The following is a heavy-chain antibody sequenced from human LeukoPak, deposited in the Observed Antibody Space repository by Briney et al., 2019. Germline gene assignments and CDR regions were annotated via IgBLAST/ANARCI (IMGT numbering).Heavy chain of an antibody. Sequence: GASVKVSCKASGYTFTSYGISWVRQAPGQGLEWMGWISAYNGNTNYAQKLQGRVTMTTDTSTSTACMELRSLRSDDTAVYYCARVPTLTSRYCSSTSCYLGAYFDYWGQGTLVTVSS. CDR2: ISAYNGNT. V-gene: IGHV1-18*01. CDR3: ARVPTLTSRYCSSTSCYLGAYFDY. CDR1: GYTFTSYG. D-gene: IGHD2-2*01. J-gene: IGHJ4*02.